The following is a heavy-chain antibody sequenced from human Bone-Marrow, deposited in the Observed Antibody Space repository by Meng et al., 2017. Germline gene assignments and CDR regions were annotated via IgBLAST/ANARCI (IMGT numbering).Heavy chain of an antibody. CDR3: ARRITIFGVVMNYYFDY. CDR2: IYYSGST. D-gene: IGHD3-3*01. J-gene: IGHJ4*02. Sequence: QLQLLESGPGLVKPPETPSLTCSFFGCSISSSSYYWGRIRQPPGKGLEWIGSIYYSGSTYYNPSLKSRVTISVDTSKNQFALKMSSVTAADTAVYYCARRITIFGVVMNYYFDYWGQGTLVTVSS. V-gene: IGHV4-39*01. CDR1: GCSISSSSYY.